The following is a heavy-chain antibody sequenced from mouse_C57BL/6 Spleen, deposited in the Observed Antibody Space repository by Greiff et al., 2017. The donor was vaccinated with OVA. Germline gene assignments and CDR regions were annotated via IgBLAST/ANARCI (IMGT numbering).Heavy chain of an antibody. D-gene: IGHD2-4*01. CDR2: INPSSSYT. J-gene: IGHJ2*01. V-gene: IGHV1-4*01. Sequence: QVQLQQSGAELARPGASVKMSCKASGYTFTSYTMHWVKQRPGQGLEWIGYINPSSSYTKYNQKFKDKATLTADKSSSTAYMQLSSLTSEDSAVYYCARRDYDYDYFDYWGQGTTLTVSS. CDR3: ARRDYDYDYFDY. CDR1: GYTFTSYT.